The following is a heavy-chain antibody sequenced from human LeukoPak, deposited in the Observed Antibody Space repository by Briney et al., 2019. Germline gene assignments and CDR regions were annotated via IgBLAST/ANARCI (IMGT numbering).Heavy chain of an antibody. Sequence: GGSLRLSCAASGFTFSSCAMSWVRQAPGKGLEWVSGISDGGGTTNYADAVKGRFTISRDDSKNTLYLQMNSLRAEDTAVYFCAKHSASYGRFDYWGQGTLVTVSS. CDR1: GFTFSSCA. CDR3: AKHSASYGRFDY. J-gene: IGHJ4*02. V-gene: IGHV3-23*01. D-gene: IGHD5-18*01. CDR2: ISDGGGTT.